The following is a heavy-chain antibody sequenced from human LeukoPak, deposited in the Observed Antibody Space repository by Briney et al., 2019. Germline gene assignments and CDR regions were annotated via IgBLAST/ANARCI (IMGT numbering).Heavy chain of an antibody. CDR2: IGPGGDT. V-gene: IGHV3-69-1*01. CDR3: ARSFDS. CDR1: GFSFTAYS. Sequence: PGGSLRLSCAASGFSFTAYSMNWARQAPGRGLQWISYIGPGGDTYYADSVTGRFTVSRDTAKNSLYLQMNGLRVEDTAVYYCARSFDSWGQGPLVTVSS. J-gene: IGHJ4*02.